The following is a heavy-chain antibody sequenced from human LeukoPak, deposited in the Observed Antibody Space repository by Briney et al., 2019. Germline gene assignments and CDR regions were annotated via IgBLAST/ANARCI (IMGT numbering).Heavy chain of an antibody. CDR1: SGSISTSNYY. CDR2: IFYSGST. D-gene: IGHD3-10*01. J-gene: IGHJ4*02. V-gene: IGHV4-39*07. CDR3: ARAQEGSGSYYNVGYFDY. Sequence: SETLSLTCTVSSGSISTSNYYWGWVRQPPGKALEWIGNIFYSGSTYYSPSLKSRVTISLDTSRNQFSLRLNSVTPEDTAVYYCARAQEGSGSYYNVGYFDYWGQGTLVTVSS.